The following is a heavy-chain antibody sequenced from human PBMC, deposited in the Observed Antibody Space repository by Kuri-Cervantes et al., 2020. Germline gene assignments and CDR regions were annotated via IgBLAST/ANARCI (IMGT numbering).Heavy chain of an antibody. CDR2: ISSSSSYI. CDR3: ARDAAGGAHTDY. D-gene: IGHD2-15*01. CDR1: GFTFSSYS. V-gene: IGHV3-21*01. Sequence: ETLSLTCAASGFTFSSYSMNWVRQAPGKGLEWVSSISSSSSYIYYADSVKGRFTISRDNAKNSLYLQMNSLRAEDTAVYYCARDAAGGAHTDYWGQGTLVTVSS. J-gene: IGHJ4*02.